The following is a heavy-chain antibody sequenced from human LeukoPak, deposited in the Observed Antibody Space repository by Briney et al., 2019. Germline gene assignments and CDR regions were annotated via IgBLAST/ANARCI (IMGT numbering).Heavy chain of an antibody. V-gene: IGHV3-21*01. Sequence: GGSLRLSCAASGFTFSSYEMNWVRQAPGKGLEWVSSISSSSSYIYYADSVKGRFTISRDNAKNSLYLQMNSLRAEDTAVYYCARGRLLDAFDIWGQGTMVTVSS. CDR3: ARGRLLDAFDI. J-gene: IGHJ3*02. CDR1: GFTFSSYE. CDR2: ISSSSSYI. D-gene: IGHD3-16*01.